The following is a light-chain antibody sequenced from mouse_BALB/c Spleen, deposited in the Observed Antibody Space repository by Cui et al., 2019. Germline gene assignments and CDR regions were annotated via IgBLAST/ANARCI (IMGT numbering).Light chain of an antibody. CDR2: LAS. V-gene: IGKV3-10*01. J-gene: IGKJ2*01. CDR3: QQNNEDPYT. Sequence: NIVLPQSPAYLAVSLGQRATISCSASESVDSYGNSFMHWYQQKPGQPPKLLIYLASNLGSGVPARFSGSGSRTDFTLTIDPVEADDAATYYCQQNNEDPYTFGGGTKLEIK. CDR1: ESVDSYGNSF.